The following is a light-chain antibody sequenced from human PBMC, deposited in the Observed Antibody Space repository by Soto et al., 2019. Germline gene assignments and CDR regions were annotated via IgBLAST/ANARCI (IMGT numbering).Light chain of an antibody. CDR3: QVWDSSSDHVV. V-gene: IGLV3-21*04. Sequence: SYELTQPPSVSVAPGQTARITCGGNNIGIKSVHWYQQRPGQAPVLVIYHDSDRPSGIPDRFSGSNSGNTATLTISRVEAGDEADYYCQVWDSSSDHVVFGGGTQLTVL. CDR2: HDS. J-gene: IGLJ2*01. CDR1: NIGIKS.